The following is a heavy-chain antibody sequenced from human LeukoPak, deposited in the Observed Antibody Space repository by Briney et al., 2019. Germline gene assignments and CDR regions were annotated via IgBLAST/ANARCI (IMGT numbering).Heavy chain of an antibody. Sequence: GGSLRLSCAASGFTFSSYSMNWVRQAPGKGLEWVSYISSSSRTIYYADSVKGRFTISRDNAKNSLYLQMNSLRAEDTAIYYCARQSGTMVTTRFDYWGQGTLVTASS. CDR1: GFTFSSYS. CDR2: ISSSSRTI. D-gene: IGHD4-17*01. J-gene: IGHJ4*02. V-gene: IGHV3-48*01. CDR3: ARQSGTMVTTRFDY.